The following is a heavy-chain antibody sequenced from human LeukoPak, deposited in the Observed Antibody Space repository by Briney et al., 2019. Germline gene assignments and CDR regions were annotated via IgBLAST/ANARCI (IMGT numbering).Heavy chain of an antibody. Sequence: GKSLKISCKGSGYSFTSYWIGWVRQMPGKGLEWMGIIYPGDSDTRYSPSFQGQVTISADKSISTAYLQRSSLKASDTAMYYCARRGEDYTYGKNDFDIWGQGTMVTVSS. CDR2: IYPGDSDT. CDR3: ARRGEDYTYGKNDFDI. V-gene: IGHV5-51*01. D-gene: IGHD5-18*01. J-gene: IGHJ3*02. CDR1: GYSFTSYW.